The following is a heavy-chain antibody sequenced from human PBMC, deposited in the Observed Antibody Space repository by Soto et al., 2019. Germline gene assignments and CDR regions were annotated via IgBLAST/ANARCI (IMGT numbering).Heavy chain of an antibody. V-gene: IGHV4-34*01. D-gene: IGHD2-21*02. Sequence: PSETLSLTCAVDGGSFSGYYWSWIRQPPGKGPEWIGEINHSGSTNYNPSLKSRVTISVDTSKNQFSLKLSSVTAADTAVYYCARVAYCGGDCLDYWGQGTLVTVSS. CDR1: GGSFSGYY. J-gene: IGHJ4*02. CDR3: ARVAYCGGDCLDY. CDR2: INHSGST.